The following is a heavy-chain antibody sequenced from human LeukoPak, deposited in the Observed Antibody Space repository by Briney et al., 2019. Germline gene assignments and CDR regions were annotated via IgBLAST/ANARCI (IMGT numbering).Heavy chain of an antibody. CDR3: VRDLGGRSGH. Sequence: GGSLRLSCAASGFTVSTNYMTWVRQAPGKGLVWVSRINEDGSTTNYADSVKGRSTIFRDNAKNTLYLQMNSLRAEDTAVYYCVRDLGGRSGHWGQGTLVTVSS. J-gene: IGHJ4*02. V-gene: IGHV3-74*01. CDR1: GFTVSTNY. D-gene: IGHD1-26*01. CDR2: INEDGSTT.